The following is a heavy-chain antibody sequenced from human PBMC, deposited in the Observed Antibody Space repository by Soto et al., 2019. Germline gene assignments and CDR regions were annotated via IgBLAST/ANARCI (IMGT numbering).Heavy chain of an antibody. CDR2: TYYRSKWYN. CDR1: GESVSSNSAA. CDR3: ARARPDYSSSWLGFCGMDV. Sequence: SQTLSLTCAISGESVSSNSAAWNWIRQSPSRGLEWLGRTYYRSKWYNDYAVSVKSRITINPDTSKNQFSLQLNSVTPEDTAVYYCARARPDYSSSWLGFCGMDVWGQGTTVTVSS. D-gene: IGHD6-13*01. J-gene: IGHJ6*02. V-gene: IGHV6-1*01.